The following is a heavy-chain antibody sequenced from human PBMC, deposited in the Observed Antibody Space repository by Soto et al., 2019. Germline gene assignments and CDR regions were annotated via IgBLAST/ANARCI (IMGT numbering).Heavy chain of an antibody. Sequence: PGGSLRLSCAASGFSFSTYNMDWVRQAPGKRPEWIAYISTTSFTIYYADSVKGRFTISRDNDRNSLYLEMNSLRDEDTAVYHCARDRCYDGTCYSASDSWGQGTLVTVSS. CDR1: GFSFSTYN. V-gene: IGHV3-48*02. CDR3: ARDRCYDGTCYSASDS. CDR2: ISTTSFTI. D-gene: IGHD2-15*01. J-gene: IGHJ5*01.